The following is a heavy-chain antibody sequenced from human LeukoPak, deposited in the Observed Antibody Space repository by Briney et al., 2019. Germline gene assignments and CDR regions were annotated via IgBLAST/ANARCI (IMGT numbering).Heavy chain of an antibody. Sequence: ASVKVSCKASGYTFTGYYMHWVRQAPGQGLEWMGWINPDSGGTNSAQKFQGRVTMTRDTSISTAYMELSRLRSEDTAVYYCARYRVLNSDYVIYYFDYWGQGTLVTVSS. V-gene: IGHV1-2*02. CDR1: GYTFTGYY. CDR3: ARYRVLNSDYVIYYFDY. CDR2: INPDSGGT. D-gene: IGHD5-12*01. J-gene: IGHJ4*02.